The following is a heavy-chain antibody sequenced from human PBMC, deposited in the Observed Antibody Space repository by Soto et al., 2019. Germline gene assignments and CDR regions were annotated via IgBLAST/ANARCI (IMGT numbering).Heavy chain of an antibody. CDR1: GFTFSSYW. CDR3: ATGTYCPATWYRGNGK. Sequence: EVQLVESGGDLVQPGGSLRLSCAASGFTFSSYWMAWVRQSTGKGREWVASMNQHGSDIQYVDSVRGRFTISRDNARKLLYLQMNHLRIEGPALYFCATGTYCPATWYRGNGKWGQGTLVTVSS. V-gene: IGHV3-7*03. D-gene: IGHD2-21*01. J-gene: IGHJ4*02. CDR2: MNQHGSDI.